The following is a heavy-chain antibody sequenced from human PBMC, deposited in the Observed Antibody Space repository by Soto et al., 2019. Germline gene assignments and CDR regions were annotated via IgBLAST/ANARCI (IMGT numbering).Heavy chain of an antibody. Sequence: GGSLSLSCAASGFTFSSYAMSWVRQAPGKGLEWVSAISGSGGSTYYADSVKGRFTISRDNSKNTLYLQMNSLRAEDTAVYYCAKDPYGSGSSGWGQGTQVTVSS. CDR1: GFTFSSYA. CDR3: AKDPYGSGSSG. CDR2: ISGSGGST. D-gene: IGHD3-10*01. J-gene: IGHJ4*02. V-gene: IGHV3-23*01.